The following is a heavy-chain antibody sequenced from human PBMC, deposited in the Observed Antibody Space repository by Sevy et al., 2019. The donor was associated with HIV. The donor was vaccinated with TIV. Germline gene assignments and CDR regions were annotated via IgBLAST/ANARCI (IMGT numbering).Heavy chain of an antibody. Sequence: GGYLRLSCAASGFTVSSNYMSWVRQAPGKGLEWVSVIYSGGSTYYADSVKGRFTISRDNSKNTLYLQMNSLRAEDTVVYYCARDLTTYYYGSGSADYYYYYGMDVWGQGTTVTVSS. V-gene: IGHV3-66*01. CDR1: GFTVSSNY. CDR2: IYSGGST. D-gene: IGHD3-10*01. CDR3: ARDLTTYYYGSGSADYYYYYGMDV. J-gene: IGHJ6*02.